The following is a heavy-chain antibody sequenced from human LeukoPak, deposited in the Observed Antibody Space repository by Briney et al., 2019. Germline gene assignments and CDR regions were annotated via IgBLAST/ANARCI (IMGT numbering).Heavy chain of an antibody. D-gene: IGHD6-13*01. V-gene: IGHV4-59*01. CDR2: IYYSGRT. J-gene: IGHJ5*02. Sequence: SETLSLTCTVSGGSISSYYWSWIRQPPGKGLEWIGYIYYSGRTNYNPSLKSRVTISVDTSKNQFSLKLSSVTAADTAVYYCASGIAAPFNWFDPWGQGTLVTVSS. CDR1: GGSISSYY. CDR3: ASGIAAPFNWFDP.